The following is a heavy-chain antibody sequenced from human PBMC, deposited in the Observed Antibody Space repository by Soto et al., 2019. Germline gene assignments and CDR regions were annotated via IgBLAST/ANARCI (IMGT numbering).Heavy chain of an antibody. J-gene: IGHJ3*02. CDR1: GFTFSSYS. V-gene: IGHV3-21*01. CDR2: ISSSSSYI. CDR3: ARDLSFFDAFDI. D-gene: IGHD3-16*02. Sequence: GGSLRLSCAASGFTFSSYSMNWVRQAPGKGLEWVSSISSSSSYIYYADSVKGRFTISRDNAKNSLYLQMNSLRAEDTAAYYCARDLSFFDAFDIWGQGTMVTVSS.